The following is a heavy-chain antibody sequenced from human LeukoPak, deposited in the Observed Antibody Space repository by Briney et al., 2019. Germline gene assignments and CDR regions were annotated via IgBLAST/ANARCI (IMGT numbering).Heavy chain of an antibody. CDR3: ARDRSSSGWYYFDY. J-gene: IGHJ4*02. CDR2: IYYSGST. V-gene: IGHV4-59*01. D-gene: IGHD6-19*01. Sequence: PSETLSLTCSVSGGSISGYYWSWIRQPPGKGLEWIGYIYYSGSTNYNPSLKSRVTISVDTSKNQFSLKLSSVTAADTAVYYCARDRSSSGWYYFDYWGQGTLVTVSS. CDR1: GGSISGYY.